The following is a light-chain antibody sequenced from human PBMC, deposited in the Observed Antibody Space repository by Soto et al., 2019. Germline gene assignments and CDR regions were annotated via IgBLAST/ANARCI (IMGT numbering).Light chain of an antibody. CDR1: SSNIGAGYD. V-gene: IGLV1-40*01. CDR3: QSYDSSLSEV. J-gene: IGLJ1*01. CDR2: GNS. Sequence: QSVLTQPPSVSGAPGQRVTISCTGSSSNIGAGYDVHWYQQLPGTAPKLLIYGNSNRPSGVPDRFSGSKSGTSASLAITGIQDEDEADYYCQSYDSSLSEVFGTGTKVTVL.